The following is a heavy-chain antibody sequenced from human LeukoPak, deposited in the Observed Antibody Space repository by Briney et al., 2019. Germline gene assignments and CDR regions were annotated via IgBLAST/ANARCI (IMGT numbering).Heavy chain of an antibody. V-gene: IGHV3-23*01. J-gene: IGHJ4*02. D-gene: IGHD4-11*01. CDR1: GLTFSRNG. CDR3: VRGPLYSSLEY. CDR2: ISGRDGST. Sequence: GGSLRLSCAASGLTFSRNGLSWVRQPPGKGLEWVSTISGRDGSTYCADSVRGRFTISRDNSDNTLFLQMNSLRAEDTAVYYCVRGPLYSSLEYWGQGSLVTVSS.